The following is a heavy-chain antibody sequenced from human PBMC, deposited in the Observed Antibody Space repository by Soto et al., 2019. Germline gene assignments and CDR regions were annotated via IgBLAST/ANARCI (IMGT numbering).Heavy chain of an antibody. D-gene: IGHD3-22*01. CDR1: GFTFSSYA. CDR3: AKDRGYYDSSGPFDY. V-gene: IGHV3-23*01. Sequence: GGSLRLSCAASGFTFSSYAMSWVRQAPGKGLEWVSAISGSGGSTYYADSVKGRFTISRDNSKNTLYLQMNSLRAEDTAVYYCAKDRGYYDSSGPFDYWGQGTLVTVSS. CDR2: ISGSGGST. J-gene: IGHJ4*02.